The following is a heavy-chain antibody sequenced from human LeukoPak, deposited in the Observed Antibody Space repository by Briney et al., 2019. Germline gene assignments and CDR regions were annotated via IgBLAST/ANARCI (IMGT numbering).Heavy chain of an antibody. CDR1: GFTFDDYA. Sequence: GGSLRLSCAASGFTFDDYAMHWVRQAPGKGLEWVSGISWNSGSIGYADSVKGRFTISRDNAKNSLYLQMNSLRAEDMALYYCAKAIGEYYDSSGFDYWGQGTLVTVSS. CDR3: AKAIGEYYDSSGFDY. CDR2: ISWNSGSI. J-gene: IGHJ4*02. V-gene: IGHV3-9*03. D-gene: IGHD3-22*01.